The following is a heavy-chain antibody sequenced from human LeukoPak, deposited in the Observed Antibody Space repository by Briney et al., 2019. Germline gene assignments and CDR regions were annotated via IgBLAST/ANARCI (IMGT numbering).Heavy chain of an antibody. D-gene: IGHD4-17*01. Sequence: EASVKVSCKASRYTFTGYYMHWVRQAPGQGLEWMGWINPNSGGTNYAQKFQGWVTMTRDTSISTAYMELSRLRSDDTAVYYCAREKHGYWFDPWGQGTLVTVSS. CDR1: RYTFTGYY. CDR2: INPNSGGT. V-gene: IGHV1-2*04. CDR3: AREKHGYWFDP. J-gene: IGHJ5*02.